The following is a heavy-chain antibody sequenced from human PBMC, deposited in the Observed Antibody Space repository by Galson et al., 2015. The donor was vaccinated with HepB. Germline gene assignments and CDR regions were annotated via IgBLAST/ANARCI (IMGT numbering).Heavy chain of an antibody. CDR2: IKQDGSEK. CDR3: ARGWWVPAAMGLGYWFDP. J-gene: IGHJ5*02. V-gene: IGHV3-7*03. CDR1: GFTFSSYW. Sequence: SLRLSCAASGFTFSSYWMSWVRQAPGKGLEWVANIKQDGSEKYYVDSVKGRFTISRDNAKNSLYLQMNSLRAEDTAVYYCARGWWVPAAMGLGYWFDPWGQGTLVTVSS. D-gene: IGHD2-2*01.